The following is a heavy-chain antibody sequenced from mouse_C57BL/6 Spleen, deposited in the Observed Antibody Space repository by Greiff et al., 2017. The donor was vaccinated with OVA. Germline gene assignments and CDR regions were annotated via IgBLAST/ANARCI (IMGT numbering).Heavy chain of an antibody. D-gene: IGHD2-4*01. CDR3: AREKGYDYDGDYYAMDY. Sequence: VHVKQSGPELVKPGASVKISCKASGYSFTDYNMNWVKQSTGKSLEWIGVINPNYGTTSYNQKFKGKATLTVDQSSSTAYMQLNSLTSEDSAVYYWAREKGYDYDGDYYAMDYWGQGTSVTVSS. J-gene: IGHJ4*01. CDR2: INPNYGTT. V-gene: IGHV1-39*01. CDR1: GYSFTDYN.